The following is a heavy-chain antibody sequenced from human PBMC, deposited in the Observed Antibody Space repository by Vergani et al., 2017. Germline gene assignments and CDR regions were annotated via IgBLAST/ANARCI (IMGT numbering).Heavy chain of an antibody. CDR1: GGTFSSYT. D-gene: IGHD3-10*01. CDR2: IIPILGIA. CDR3: AKAMVRGVTGWFDP. J-gene: IGHJ5*02. V-gene: IGHV1-69*02. Sequence: QVQLVQSGAEVKKPGSSVKVSCKASGGTFSSYTISWVRQAPGQGLEWMGRIIPILGIANYAQKFQGRVPITADKSTSTAYMERGSLRSEDTAVYYCAKAMVRGVTGWFDPWGQGTLVTVSS.